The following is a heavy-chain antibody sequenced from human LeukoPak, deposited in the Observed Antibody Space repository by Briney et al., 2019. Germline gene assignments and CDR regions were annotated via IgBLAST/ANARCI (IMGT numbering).Heavy chain of an antibody. CDR3: AKSNCGGDCSIDY. V-gene: IGHV3-30*18. CDR1: GFTFSSYG. CDR2: ISYDGSNK. D-gene: IGHD2-21*02. Sequence: PGGSLRLSCAASGFTFSSYGMHWVRQAPGKGLEWVAVISYDGSNKYCADSVKGRFTISRDNSKNTLYLQMNSLRAEDTAVYYCAKSNCGGDCSIDYWGQGTLVTVSS. J-gene: IGHJ4*02.